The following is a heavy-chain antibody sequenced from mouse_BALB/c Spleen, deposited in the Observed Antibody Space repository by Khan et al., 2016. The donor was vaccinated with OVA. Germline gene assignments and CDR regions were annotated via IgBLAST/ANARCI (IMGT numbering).Heavy chain of an antibody. CDR2: LYPGTGSI. Sequence: QVQLQQSGAELVRPGASVKLSCKTSGYIFTSYWIHWVKQRSGQGLEWIARLYPGTGSIHYSEKFKGKVTLTADKSSSTASMRLSSLKSEDSAVYFCARGDYNNTCVFGYWGQGTLVTVSA. D-gene: IGHD2-13*01. CDR3: ARGDYNNTCVFGY. V-gene: IGHV1S132*01. J-gene: IGHJ3*01. CDR1: GYIFTSYW.